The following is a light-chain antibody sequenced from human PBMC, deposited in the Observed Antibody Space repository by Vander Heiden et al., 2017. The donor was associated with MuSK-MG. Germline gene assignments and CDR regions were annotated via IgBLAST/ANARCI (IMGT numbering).Light chain of an antibody. Sequence: CRAIQSVSSSYLAWYQQKHGQAPRLLIYGASSRATGSPDRFSGSGWRTDVTPSIRALRPEDSAVHQYKQEVRPPCTFGQGTKVEIK. CDR3: KQEVRPPCT. V-gene: IGKV3-20*01. J-gene: IGKJ1*01. CDR2: GAS. CDR1: QSVSSSY.